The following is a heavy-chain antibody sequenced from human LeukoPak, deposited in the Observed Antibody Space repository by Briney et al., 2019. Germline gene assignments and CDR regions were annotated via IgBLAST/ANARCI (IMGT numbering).Heavy chain of an antibody. Sequence: GGALRLSCAASGFTFSSYDMTWVRRAPGRGLEWVSSIRPSGDNTYYGDSVKGRFTISIDNSKNTVYLQMNNMRVDDTAVYYCARVAGWHWFDPWGQGTLVTVSS. J-gene: IGHJ5*02. D-gene: IGHD6-19*01. CDR1: GFTFSSYD. CDR2: IRPSGDNT. V-gene: IGHV3-23*01. CDR3: ARVAGWHWFDP.